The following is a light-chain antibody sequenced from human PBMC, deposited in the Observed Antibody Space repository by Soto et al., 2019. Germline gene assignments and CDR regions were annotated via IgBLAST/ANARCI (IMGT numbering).Light chain of an antibody. J-gene: IGKJ1*01. V-gene: IGKV1-5*03. CDR1: QSISNW. CDR2: KAS. Sequence: DIQMTQSPSTLSASVGDRVTITCRASQSISNWLAWYQQKPGKAPKLLIYKASNLESGVPSRFSGSGSGTEFTLTISSLQPDDFATYYCQQYSSWGTFGQGTKVEIK. CDR3: QQYSSWGT.